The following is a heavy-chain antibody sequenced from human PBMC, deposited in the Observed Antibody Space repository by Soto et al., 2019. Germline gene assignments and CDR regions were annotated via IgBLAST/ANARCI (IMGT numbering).Heavy chain of an antibody. CDR2: INAGNGNT. Sequence: ASVKVSCKASGYTFTSYAMHWVRQAPGQRLEWMGWINAGNGNTKYSQKFQGRVTITRDTSASTAYMELSSLRSEDTAVYYCARGLRGSYRSFDEWGQGTLVTVSS. CDR3: ARGLRGSYRSFDE. CDR1: GYTFTSYA. D-gene: IGHD1-26*01. J-gene: IGHJ4*02. V-gene: IGHV1-3*01.